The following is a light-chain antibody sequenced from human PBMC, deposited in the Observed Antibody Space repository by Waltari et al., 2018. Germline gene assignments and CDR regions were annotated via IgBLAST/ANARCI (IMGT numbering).Light chain of an antibody. V-gene: IGKV1-NL1*01. CDR3: QQDYSYPWT. CDR1: QAIANS. Sequence: DIQMTQSPSSLSASVGGTVTIACQASQAIANSLNWYQQKPGKAPRLLIYRASSLQTGNPSRFSGSGSGTDFTLIISSLQPEDFATYYCQQDYSYPWTFGQGTKVEMK. J-gene: IGKJ1*01. CDR2: RAS.